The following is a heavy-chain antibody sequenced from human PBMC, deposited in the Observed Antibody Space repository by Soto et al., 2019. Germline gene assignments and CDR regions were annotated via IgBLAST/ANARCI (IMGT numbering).Heavy chain of an antibody. CDR2: ISGSGGST. CDR3: AKDYYYDSSGYNRGYYYYGMDV. Sequence: GSLRLSCAASGFTFSSYAMSWVRQAPGKGLEWVSAISGSGGSTYYADSVKGRFTISRDNSKNTLYLQMNSLRAEDTAVYYCAKDYYYDSSGYNRGYYYYGMDVWGQGXTVTVYS. CDR1: GFTFSSYA. D-gene: IGHD3-22*01. J-gene: IGHJ6*02. V-gene: IGHV3-23*01.